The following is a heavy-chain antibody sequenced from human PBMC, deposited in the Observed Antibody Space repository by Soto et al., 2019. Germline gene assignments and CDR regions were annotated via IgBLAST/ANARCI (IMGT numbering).Heavy chain of an antibody. CDR3: ARARDGQWFGEFYGMDV. J-gene: IGHJ6*02. Sequence: EVQLVESGGGVVRPGGSLRLSCAASGFTFDDYGMSWVRQAPGKGLEWVSGINWDGGSTGYADPVTGRFTLSRDNDTNSLYLQMNSLRAEDTALYDCARARDGQWFGEFYGMDVWGQGTTVTVAS. CDR2: INWDGGST. CDR1: GFTFDDYG. D-gene: IGHD3-10*01. V-gene: IGHV3-20*01.